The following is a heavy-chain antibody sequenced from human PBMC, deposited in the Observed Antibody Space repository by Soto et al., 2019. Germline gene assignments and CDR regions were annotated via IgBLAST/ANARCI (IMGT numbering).Heavy chain of an antibody. CDR3: ARDLPPVDY. Sequence: QVQLVQSGADVKKPGASVKVSCKASGYTFTSYAISWVRQAPGQGLEWMGWISAYNCNTNYAQKLQGRVTMTTDTSTRKASLALTSLRCDNTAVYYCARDLPPVDYWGPGTLVTVSS. CDR2: ISAYNCNT. CDR1: GYTFTSYA. V-gene: IGHV1-18*01. J-gene: IGHJ4*02.